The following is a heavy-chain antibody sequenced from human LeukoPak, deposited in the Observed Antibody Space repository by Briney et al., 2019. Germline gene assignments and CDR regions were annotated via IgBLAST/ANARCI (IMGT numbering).Heavy chain of an antibody. Sequence: PSETLSLTCTVSGGFISGSHYYWAWIRQPPGKRLEWIGMINYSGNRYYNPSLWSRATISVDTSTNKFSLNLHSVTAADTAVYYCARGYDYWGQGTLVAVSS. V-gene: IGHV4-39*01. D-gene: IGHD3-22*01. CDR1: GGFISGSHYY. J-gene: IGHJ4*02. CDR2: INYSGNR. CDR3: ARGYDY.